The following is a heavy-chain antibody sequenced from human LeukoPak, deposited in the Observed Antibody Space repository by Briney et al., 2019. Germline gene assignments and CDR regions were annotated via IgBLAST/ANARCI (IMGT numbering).Heavy chain of an antibody. CDR3: AKEMGTTYYYYGMDV. V-gene: IGHV3-30*18. Sequence: GRSLRLSCAASGFTFSSCGMHWVRQAPGKGLEWVAVISYDGSNKYYADSVKGRFTISRDNSKNTLYLQMNSLRAEDTAVYYCAKEMGTTYYYYGMDVWGQGTTVTVSS. D-gene: IGHD7-27*01. CDR1: GFTFSSCG. CDR2: ISYDGSNK. J-gene: IGHJ6*02.